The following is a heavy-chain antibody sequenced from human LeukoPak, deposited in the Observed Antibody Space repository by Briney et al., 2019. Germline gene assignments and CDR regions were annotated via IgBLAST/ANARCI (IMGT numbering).Heavy chain of an antibody. CDR3: ATDTFDP. J-gene: IGHJ5*02. CDR2: FDPEDGET. V-gene: IGHV1-24*01. Sequence: GASVKVSCKASGYTFTSYGISWVRQAPGKGLEWMGGFDPEDGETIYAQKFQGRVTMTEDTSTDTAYMELSSLRSEDTAVYYCATDTFDPWGQGTLVTVSS. CDR1: GYTFTSYG.